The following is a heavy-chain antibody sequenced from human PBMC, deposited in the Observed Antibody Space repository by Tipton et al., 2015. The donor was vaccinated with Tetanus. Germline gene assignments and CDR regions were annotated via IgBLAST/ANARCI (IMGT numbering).Heavy chain of an antibody. Sequence: TLSLTCTVSGDPMNDFYWSWIRQPPGKGLEWIGHIFYSGNTDYNPSLKSRVTISVDTSKNQFSLKLTSVTAADTAVYYCARHVIVEVPRWFDPWGQGTLVTVSS. D-gene: IGHD2-2*01. V-gene: IGHV4-59*08. J-gene: IGHJ5*02. CDR1: GDPMNDFY. CDR2: IFYSGNT. CDR3: ARHVIVEVPRWFDP.